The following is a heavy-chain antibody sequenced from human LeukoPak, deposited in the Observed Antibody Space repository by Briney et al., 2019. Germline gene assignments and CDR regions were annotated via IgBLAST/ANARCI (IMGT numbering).Heavy chain of an antibody. CDR2: ISWNSGSI. J-gene: IGHJ4*02. CDR1: GFTFDDYA. V-gene: IGHV3-9*03. D-gene: IGHD2-15*01. CDR3: VKGSCSGGSCCLDY. Sequence: GGSLRLSCAASGFTFDDYAMHWVRQAPGKGLEWVSGISWNSGSIDYADSVKGRFTISRDNAKNSLYVQMNSLRAEDMALYYCVKGSCSGGSCCLDYWGQGTLVTVSS.